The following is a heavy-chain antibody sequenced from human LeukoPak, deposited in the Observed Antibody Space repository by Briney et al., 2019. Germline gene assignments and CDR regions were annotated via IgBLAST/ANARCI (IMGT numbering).Heavy chain of an antibody. Sequence: SETLSLTCAVSGGSISSYYWNWLRQPPGKGLEWLGYIYYSGSTNYNPSLKSRVTISVDTSKNQFSLKLSSVTAADTAVYYCARGADSSGYYSIFYFDYWGQGTLVTVSS. CDR2: IYYSGST. CDR1: GGSISSYY. V-gene: IGHV4-59*01. CDR3: ARGADSSGYYSIFYFDY. D-gene: IGHD3-22*01. J-gene: IGHJ4*02.